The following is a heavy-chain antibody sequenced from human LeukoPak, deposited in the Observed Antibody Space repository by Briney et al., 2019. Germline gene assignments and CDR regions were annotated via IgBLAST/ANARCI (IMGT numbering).Heavy chain of an antibody. J-gene: IGHJ4*02. Sequence: GGSLRLSCAASGFTFTNYAMSWVRQAPGKGLEWVSTISGGGDRTYYADAVKGRFTISGDNSKNTLDLQINSLRAEDTAVYYCAKDYCNGGPCYLDHWGQGTLVTVSS. CDR2: ISGGGDRT. D-gene: IGHD2-15*01. V-gene: IGHV3-23*01. CDR1: GFTFTNYA. CDR3: AKDYCNGGPCYLDH.